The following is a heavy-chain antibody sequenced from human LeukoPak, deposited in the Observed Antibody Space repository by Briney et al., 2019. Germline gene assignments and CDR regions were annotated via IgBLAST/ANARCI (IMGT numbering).Heavy chain of an antibody. V-gene: IGHV4-34*01. CDR1: GGSFSGYY. CDR2: INHSGST. J-gene: IGHJ4*02. Sequence: PSETLSLTCAVYGGSFSGYYWSWIRQPPGKGLEWIGEINHSGSTNYNPSLKSRVTISVDTSKNQFSLKLSSVTAADTAVYYCARILGYCSGGSCYTWLAQHIDYWGQGTLVTVSS. CDR3: ARILGYCSGGSCYTWLAQHIDY. D-gene: IGHD2-15*01.